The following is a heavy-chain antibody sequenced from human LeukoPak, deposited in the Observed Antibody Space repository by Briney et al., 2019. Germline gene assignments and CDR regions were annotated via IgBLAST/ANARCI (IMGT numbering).Heavy chain of an antibody. CDR2: INHSGNT. J-gene: IGHJ4*02. D-gene: IGHD3-16*01. CDR3: ARGLLDSY. CDR1: GGSFSGYY. Sequence: SETLSLTCAVYGGSFSGYYWTWVRQPPGKGLEWIGEINHSGNTNYNPSLMSRGTISVDTSKNQFSLNLSSVTAADTAVYYCARGLLDSYWGQGTLVTVSS. V-gene: IGHV4-34*01.